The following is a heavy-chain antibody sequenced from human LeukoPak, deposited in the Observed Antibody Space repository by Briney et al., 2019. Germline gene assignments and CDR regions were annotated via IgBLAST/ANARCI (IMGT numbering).Heavy chain of an antibody. CDR3: ARLTWDLPPGGLYYNYYIDV. J-gene: IGHJ6*03. V-gene: IGHV4-34*01. CDR2: INHSGST. D-gene: IGHD1-26*01. Sequence: SETLSLICAVYGGSFSGYYWSWIRQPPGKGLEWIGEINHSGSTNYNPSLKSRVTISVDTSKNQFSLKLSSVTAADTAVYYCARLTWDLPPGGLYYNYYIDVWDKGATVTVSS. CDR1: GGSFSGYY.